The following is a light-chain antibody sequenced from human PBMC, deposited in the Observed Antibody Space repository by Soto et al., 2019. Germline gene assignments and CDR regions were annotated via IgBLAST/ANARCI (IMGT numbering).Light chain of an antibody. CDR2: GAS. J-gene: IGKJ5*01. CDR1: QSVSIY. V-gene: IGKV3-20*01. Sequence: EIVLTQSPATLSLSPGERATLSCRASQSVSIYLAWYQQKPGQAPRLLIYGASSRATGIADRFSGSGSGTDFTLTISRLEPEDFALYYCQQYGYSPITFGQGTRLEIK. CDR3: QQYGYSPIT.